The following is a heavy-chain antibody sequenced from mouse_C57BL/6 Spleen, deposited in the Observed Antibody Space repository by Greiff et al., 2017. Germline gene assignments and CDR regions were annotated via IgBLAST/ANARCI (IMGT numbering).Heavy chain of an antibody. J-gene: IGHJ3*01. Sequence: QVQLKESGPELVKPGASVKISCKASGYAFSSSWMNWVKQRPGKGLEWIGRIYPGDGDTNYNGKFKGKATLTADKSSSTAYMQLRSLTSEDSAVYCCAGGGDSSGPWFAYWGQGTLVTVSA. CDR1: GYAFSSSW. CDR2: IYPGDGDT. CDR3: AGGGDSSGPWFAY. V-gene: IGHV1-82*01. D-gene: IGHD3-2*02.